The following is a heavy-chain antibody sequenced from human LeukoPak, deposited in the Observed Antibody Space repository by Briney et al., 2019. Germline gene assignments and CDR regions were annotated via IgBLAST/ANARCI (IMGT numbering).Heavy chain of an antibody. CDR3: ARPEESDYVIE. Sequence: GGSLRLSCAASGFSFSYYWMSWVRQAPGKGPEWVANIKPDGTEKYYVDSVKGRFTISRDNAKNSLYLQMNSLRAEDTAVYYCARPEESDYVIEWGRGTLVTVSS. CDR2: IKPDGTEK. D-gene: IGHD3-10*02. CDR1: GFSFSYYW. V-gene: IGHV3-7*01. J-gene: IGHJ4*02.